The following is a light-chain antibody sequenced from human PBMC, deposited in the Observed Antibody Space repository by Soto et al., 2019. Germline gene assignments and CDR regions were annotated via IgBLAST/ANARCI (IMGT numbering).Light chain of an antibody. V-gene: IGKV3D-15*01. CDR1: QSVNSN. CDR3: QQYNNWPPT. CDR2: DAS. J-gene: IGKJ1*01. Sequence: VMTQSPTTLSVSPGERATLSCRASQSVNSNLAWYQQKPGQAPRLLIYDASTRDTGIPARFSGSGSGTEFTLTISSLQSEGFAVYYCQQYNNWPPTFGQGTKVDI.